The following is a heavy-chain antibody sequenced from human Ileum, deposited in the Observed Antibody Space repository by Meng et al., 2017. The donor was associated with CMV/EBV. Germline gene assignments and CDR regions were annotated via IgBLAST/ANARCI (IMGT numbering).Heavy chain of an antibody. CDR1: GGSISSYS. Sequence: PPEESRPLLVNPSYTLSIPCPWSGGSISSYSWSWIRQPAGKGLEWIGRIYSSVGANYSPSLKSRATMSVDMSKNEVSLKLSAVTAADTAVYYCARGDPDGYCAGGSCYRYWYFDVWGRGTLVTVSS. CDR3: ARGDPDGYCAGGSCYRYWYFDV. CDR2: IYSSVGA. V-gene: IGHV4-4*07. J-gene: IGHJ2*01. D-gene: IGHD2-15*01.